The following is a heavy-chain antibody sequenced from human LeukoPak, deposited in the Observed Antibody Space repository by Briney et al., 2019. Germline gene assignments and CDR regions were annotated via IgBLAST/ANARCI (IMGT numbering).Heavy chain of an antibody. V-gene: IGHV3-48*02. Sequence: QPGGSLRLSCAASGFTFSSYAMHWVRQAPGKGLEWVSYISSGSSSTYYADSVKGRFTISRDNAENSLYLQMNSLRDEDTAVYYCARGRATGRSGGDYWGQGTLVTVSS. CDR3: ARGRATGRSGGDY. CDR1: GFTFSSYA. J-gene: IGHJ4*02. D-gene: IGHD3-9*01. CDR2: ISSGSSST.